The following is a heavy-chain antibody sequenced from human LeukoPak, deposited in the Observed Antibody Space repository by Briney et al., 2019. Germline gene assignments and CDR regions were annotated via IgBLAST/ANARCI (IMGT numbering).Heavy chain of an antibody. CDR3: ARGYDPDY. Sequence: GGSLRLSCAASGFAVSSHYMSWVRQAPGRGLEWVSVIYNDGSTYYADSVKGRFTISRDNAKNSLYLQMNSLRAEDTAVYYCARGYDPDYWGQGTLVTVSS. CDR1: GFAVSSHY. D-gene: IGHD1-1*01. CDR2: IYNDGST. V-gene: IGHV3-66*01. J-gene: IGHJ4*02.